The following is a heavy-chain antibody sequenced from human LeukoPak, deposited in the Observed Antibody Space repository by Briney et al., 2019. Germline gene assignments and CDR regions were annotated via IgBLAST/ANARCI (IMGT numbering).Heavy chain of an antibody. CDR3: AKTHPSGYFDG. D-gene: IGHD2-15*01. V-gene: IGHV3-23*01. CDR1: GFTFSSYA. Sequence: GGSLRLSCAASGFTFSSYAMSWVRQAPGKGLEWVSAISGSGGSTYYADSVKGRFTISRDNSKNALYLQMNSLGAEDRAVYYCAKTHPSGYFDGWGQGTLVTVSS. J-gene: IGHJ4*01. CDR2: ISGSGGST.